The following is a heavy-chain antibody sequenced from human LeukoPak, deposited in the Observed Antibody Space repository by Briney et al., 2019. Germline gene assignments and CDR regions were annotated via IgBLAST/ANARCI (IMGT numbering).Heavy chain of an antibody. CDR2: IWYDGSNK. CDR1: AFTFSSYG. Sequence: GGSLRLSWAAAAFTFSSYGMHWVRHAPGNGLEWVAVIWYDGSNKYYAASVKGRFTISRDNSKNTLSLQMNSLRAEDTAVYYCARDKPYGSGSYWDYWGQGTLVTVSS. J-gene: IGHJ4*02. CDR3: ARDKPYGSGSYWDY. V-gene: IGHV3-33*01. D-gene: IGHD3-10*01.